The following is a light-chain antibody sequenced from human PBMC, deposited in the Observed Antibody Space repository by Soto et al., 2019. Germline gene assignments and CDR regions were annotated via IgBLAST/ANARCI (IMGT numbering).Light chain of an antibody. J-gene: IGKJ1*01. Sequence: DIVMTPSPDSLAVSLGERATINCKSSQSVLYSSNNKNYLAWYQQKPGQPPKLLIYWASTQESGVPDRFSGSGSGTDFTLTISSLQAEDVAVYYCQQYYSTPQTFGQGTKVDIK. CDR2: WAS. V-gene: IGKV4-1*01. CDR3: QQYYSTPQT. CDR1: QSVLYSSNNKNY.